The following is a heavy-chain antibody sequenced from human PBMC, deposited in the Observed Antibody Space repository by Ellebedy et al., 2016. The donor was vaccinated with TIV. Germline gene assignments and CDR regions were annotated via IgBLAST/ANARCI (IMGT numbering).Heavy chain of an antibody. CDR2: IYPGDSDT. V-gene: IGHV5-51*01. D-gene: IGHD3-3*01. CDR1: GYSFTSYW. J-gene: IGHJ4*02. CDR3: ARGTIPDY. Sequence: KVSXXGSGYSFTSYWFGWVRQMPGKGLEWMGIIYPGDSDTRYSPSFQGQVTISADKSISTAYLQWSSLKASDTAMYYCARGTIPDYWGQGTLVTVSS.